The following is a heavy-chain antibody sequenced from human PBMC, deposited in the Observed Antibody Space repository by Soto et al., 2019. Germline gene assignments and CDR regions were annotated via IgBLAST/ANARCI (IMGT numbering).Heavy chain of an antibody. Sequence: SETLSLTCTVSGGSISSSSYYWGWIRQPPGKGLEWIGSIYYSGTTYYNPSLKSRVTISVDTSKNQFSLKLSSVTAADTAMYYRARVGFGESHDYWGQGTLVTVSS. CDR2: IYYSGTT. CDR3: ARVGFGESHDY. J-gene: IGHJ4*02. D-gene: IGHD3-10*01. V-gene: IGHV4-39*07. CDR1: GGSISSSSYY.